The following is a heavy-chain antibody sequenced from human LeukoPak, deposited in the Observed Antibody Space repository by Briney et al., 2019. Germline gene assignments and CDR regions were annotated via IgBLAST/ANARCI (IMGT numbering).Heavy chain of an antibody. D-gene: IGHD1-1*01. CDR3: AREGTGTFFDY. J-gene: IGHJ4*02. CDR2: IYYSGST. V-gene: IGHV4-59*01. CDR1: GGSISSYY. Sequence: TASETLSLTCTVSGGSISSYYWSWIRQPPGKGLEWIGYIYYSGSTNYNPSLKSRVTISVDTSKNQFSLKLSSVTAADTAVYYCAREGTGTFFDYWGQGTLVTVSS.